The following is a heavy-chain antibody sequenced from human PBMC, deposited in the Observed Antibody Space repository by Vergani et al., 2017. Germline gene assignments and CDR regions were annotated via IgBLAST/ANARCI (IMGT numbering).Heavy chain of an antibody. CDR3: AKDIGIAVAGYFDY. Sequence: EVQLVESGGGLVQPGGSLRLSCAASGFTFSSYWMSWVRQAPGKGLEWVANIKQDGSEKYYVDSVKGRFTISRDNAKNSLYLQMNSLRAEDTALYYCAKDIGIAVAGYFDYWGQGTLVTVSS. V-gene: IGHV3-7*03. CDR1: GFTFSSYW. J-gene: IGHJ4*02. D-gene: IGHD6-19*01. CDR2: IKQDGSEK.